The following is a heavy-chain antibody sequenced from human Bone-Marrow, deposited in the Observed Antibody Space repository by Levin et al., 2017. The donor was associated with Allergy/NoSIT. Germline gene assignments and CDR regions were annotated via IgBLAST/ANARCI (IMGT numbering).Heavy chain of an antibody. J-gene: IGHJ6*02. CDR2: ISYDGSKK. Sequence: PGGSLRLSCAASEFTFSTYSMHWVRQAPGKGLEWVALISYDGSKKYYADLVKGRFTISRDNSKNMLYLQMNSLRAEDTAVYSCARDRCSSLSCYKDYYYYGMDVWGQGTTVTVSS. V-gene: IGHV3-30-3*01. CDR1: EFTFSTYS. D-gene: IGHD2-2*02. CDR3: ARDRCSSLSCYKDYYYYGMDV.